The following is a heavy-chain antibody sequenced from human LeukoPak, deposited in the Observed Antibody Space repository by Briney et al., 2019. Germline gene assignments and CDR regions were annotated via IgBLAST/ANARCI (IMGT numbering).Heavy chain of an antibody. CDR1: GGSISSYY. V-gene: IGHV4-34*01. J-gene: IGHJ3*02. Sequence: SETLSLTCTVAGGSISSYYWSLIRQPPGKGLEWIGEINHSGSTNYNPSLKSRVTISVDTSKNQFSLKLSSVTAADTAVYYCARGVTTVTTSHAFDIWGQGTMVTVSS. CDR3: ARGVTTVTTSHAFDI. D-gene: IGHD4-17*01. CDR2: INHSGST.